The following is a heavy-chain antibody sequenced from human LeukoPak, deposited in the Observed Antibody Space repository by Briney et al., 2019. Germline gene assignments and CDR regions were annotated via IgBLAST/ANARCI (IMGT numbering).Heavy chain of an antibody. CDR3: ARAACSSTSCYYGSYFDP. Sequence: GGSLRLSCAASGFTFSRYWMHWVGQAPGKGLVWVSRINSDGSSTNYADSVKGRFTISRDNAKNTLYLQMNSLRAEDTAVYYCARAACSSTSCYYGSYFDPWGQGTLVTVSS. D-gene: IGHD2-2*01. V-gene: IGHV3-74*01. J-gene: IGHJ5*02. CDR1: GFTFSRYW. CDR2: INSDGSST.